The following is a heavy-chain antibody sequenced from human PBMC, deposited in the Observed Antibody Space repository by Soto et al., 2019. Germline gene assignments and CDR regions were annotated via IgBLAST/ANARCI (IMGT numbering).Heavy chain of an antibody. Sequence: SGPTLVNPTQTLTLTCTFSGFSLSTSGVGVGWIRQPPGKALEWLALIYWNDDKRYSPSLKSRLTITKDTSKNQVVLTMTNMDPVDTATYYCARVQLVDYGDYEDYWGQGTLVTVSS. V-gene: IGHV2-5*01. CDR1: GFSLSTSGVG. CDR3: ARVQLVDYGDYEDY. CDR2: IYWNDDK. D-gene: IGHD4-17*01. J-gene: IGHJ4*02.